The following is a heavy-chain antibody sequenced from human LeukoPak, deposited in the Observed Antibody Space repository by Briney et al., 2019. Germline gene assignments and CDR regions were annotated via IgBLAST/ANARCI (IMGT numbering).Heavy chain of an antibody. Sequence: SETLSLTCTVSGGSISSYYWSWIRQPPGKGLEWIGYIYYSGSTNYNPSLKSRVTISQDTSKNQFSLKVSSVTAADTAVYHCARRSHCTGGSCYPVWGQGTTVTVSS. J-gene: IGHJ6*02. CDR2: IYYSGST. CDR1: GGSISSYY. CDR3: ARRSHCTGGSCYPV. D-gene: IGHD2-15*01. V-gene: IGHV4-59*08.